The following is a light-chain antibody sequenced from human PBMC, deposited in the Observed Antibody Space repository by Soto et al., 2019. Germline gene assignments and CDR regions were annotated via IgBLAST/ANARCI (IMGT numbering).Light chain of an antibody. V-gene: IGKV3-11*01. Sequence: EIVLTHSPATLSLSPGERATLSCRASLSVGSSLAWHQQKPGQAPRLLIYDASNRATGIPARFSGSGSGTEFTLTISILEPEDFAVYYCQHGRPFGQGTKLVIK. CDR1: LSVGSS. CDR3: QHGRP. CDR2: DAS. J-gene: IGKJ2*01.